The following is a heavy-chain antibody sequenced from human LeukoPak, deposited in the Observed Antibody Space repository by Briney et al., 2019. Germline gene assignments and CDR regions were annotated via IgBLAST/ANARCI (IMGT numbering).Heavy chain of an antibody. D-gene: IGHD3-22*01. V-gene: IGHV3-49*04. CDR1: GFTFGDYA. J-gene: IGHJ4*02. Sequence: PGGSLRLSCTASGFTFGDYAMSWVRQAPGKGLEWVGFIRSKAYGGTTEYAASVKGRFTISRDDSKSIAYLQINSLKTEDTAVFYCSRGGKVSYCDNSGYPDYWGQGTLVTVSS. CDR3: SRGGKVSYCDNSGYPDY. CDR2: IRSKAYGGTT.